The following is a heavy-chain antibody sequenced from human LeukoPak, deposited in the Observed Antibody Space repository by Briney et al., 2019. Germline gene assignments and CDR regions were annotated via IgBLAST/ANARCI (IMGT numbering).Heavy chain of an antibody. D-gene: IGHD1-26*01. CDR3: AREDAGGTYSFDY. V-gene: IGHV3-66*01. CDR1: GFPVSSNF. J-gene: IGHJ4*02. Sequence: PGGSLRLSGAASGFPVSSNFMSWAPQAPGKGPEWVSVIYTSGITYYADSVRGRFTISRDNSKNTLYLQMDSLTAEDTAVYYCAREDAGGTYSFDYWGQGILVTVSS. CDR2: IYTSGIT.